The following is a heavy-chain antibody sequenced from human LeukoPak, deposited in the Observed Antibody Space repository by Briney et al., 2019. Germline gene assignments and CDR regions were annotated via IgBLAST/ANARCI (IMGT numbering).Heavy chain of an antibody. CDR1: GYTFIDYY. CDR3: ASYSGSYSSDFDY. J-gene: IGHJ4*02. D-gene: IGHD1-26*01. CDR2: INPNSGGT. V-gene: IGHV1-2*02. Sequence: ASVKVSCKASGYTFIDYYIHWVRQAPGQGLEWMGWINPNSGGTNYAQKFQGRVTMTRDTSISTAYMELSRLRSDDTAVYYCASYSGSYSSDFDYWGQGTLVTVSS.